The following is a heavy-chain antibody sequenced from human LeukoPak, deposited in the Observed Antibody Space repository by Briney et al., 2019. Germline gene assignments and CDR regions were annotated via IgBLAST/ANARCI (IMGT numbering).Heavy chain of an antibody. CDR1: GGSISSYY. Sequence: SETLSLTCTVSGGSISSYYWSWIRQPPGKGLEWIGYIYYGGSTNYNPSLKSRVTISVDTSKNQFSLKLSSVTAADTAVYYCARGPYSSSWRPFDYWGQGTLVTVSS. V-gene: IGHV4-59*01. CDR3: ARGPYSSSWRPFDY. D-gene: IGHD6-13*01. J-gene: IGHJ4*02. CDR2: IYYGGST.